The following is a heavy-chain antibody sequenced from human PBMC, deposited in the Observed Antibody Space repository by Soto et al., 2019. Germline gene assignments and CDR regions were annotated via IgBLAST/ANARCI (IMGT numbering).Heavy chain of an antibody. J-gene: IGHJ4*02. V-gene: IGHV3-30-3*01. CDR1: GFTFSSYS. CDR3: ARGEAQSSFVFVVY. CDR2: ISYDGSSK. Sequence: QVQLVESGGGVVQPGRSLRLSCAASGFTFSSYSMHWVRQAPGKGLEWVAVISYDGSSKYYADTVKGRFTISRDNSKNTLSLQMNSLSTDDTAVYHCARGEAQSSFVFVVYWGQGTLVTVSS. D-gene: IGHD3-16*01.